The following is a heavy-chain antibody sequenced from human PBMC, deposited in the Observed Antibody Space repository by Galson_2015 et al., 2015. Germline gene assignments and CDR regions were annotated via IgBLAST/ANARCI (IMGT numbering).Heavy chain of an antibody. D-gene: IGHD1-1*01. Sequence: SVKVSCKASGGTFSSYAISWVRQAPGQGLEWMGGIITIFGTANYAQKFQGRVTITADESTSTAYMELSSLRSEDTAVYCCAVHDRGAHNWFDPWGQGTLVTVSS. CDR3: AVHDRGAHNWFDP. V-gene: IGHV1-69*13. CDR2: IITIFGTA. J-gene: IGHJ5*02. CDR1: GGTFSSYA.